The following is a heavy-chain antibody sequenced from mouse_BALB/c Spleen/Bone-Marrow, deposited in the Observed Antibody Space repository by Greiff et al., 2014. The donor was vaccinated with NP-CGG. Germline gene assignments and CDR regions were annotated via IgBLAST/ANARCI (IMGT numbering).Heavy chain of an antibody. CDR3: ARRGGWLGYFDV. D-gene: IGHD2-3*01. V-gene: IGHV1-9*01. J-gene: IGHJ1*01. CDR1: GYTFSSYW. CDR2: ILPGSGST. Sequence: VQLQQSGAELMEPGASVKISCKATGYTFSSYWIEWVKQRPGHGLEWIGEILPGSGSTNYNEKFKGKATFTADTSSNTAYMQLSSLTSEDSAVYYCARRGGWLGYFDVWGAGTTVTVSS.